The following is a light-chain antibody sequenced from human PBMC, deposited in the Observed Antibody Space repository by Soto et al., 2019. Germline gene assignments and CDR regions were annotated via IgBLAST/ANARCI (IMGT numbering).Light chain of an antibody. Sequence: QAALTQPASVSGSPGQSITISCTGTSSDVGNYNLVSWYQHHPGKAPKLMIYEGSKRPSGVSNRFSGSKSGNTASLTISGLQAEDEADYHCCSYAGRNTYVCGTGTKVTVL. CDR3: CSYAGRNTYV. J-gene: IGLJ1*01. CDR1: SSDVGNYNL. CDR2: EGS. V-gene: IGLV2-23*01.